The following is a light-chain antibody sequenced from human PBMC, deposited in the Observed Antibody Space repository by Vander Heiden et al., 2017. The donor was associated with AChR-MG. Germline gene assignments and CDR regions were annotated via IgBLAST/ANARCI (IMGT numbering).Light chain of an antibody. Sequence: DIVLTQSPDSLAVSLGERATINCKPSQSVLYSSNNKNYLAGYQQKPGQPPKLLIYWASTRESGVHERFSGSGSGTYFTLTISSLQAEDVAGYDGQHSGTFGQGTKVEIK. J-gene: IGKJ1*01. CDR3: QHSGT. V-gene: IGKV4-1*01. CDR1: QSVLYSSNNKNY. CDR2: WAS.